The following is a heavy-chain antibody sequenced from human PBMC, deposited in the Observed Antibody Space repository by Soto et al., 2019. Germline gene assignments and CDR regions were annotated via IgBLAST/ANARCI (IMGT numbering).Heavy chain of an antibody. CDR3: ARDLKVAGANSYYYYGMDV. CDR2: ISRSSSNI. J-gene: IGHJ6*02. CDR1: GFTFSNYS. V-gene: IGHV3-21*01. Sequence: EVQLVESGGGLVKPGGSLRLSCAASGFTFSNYSMNWVRQAPGKGLEWVSSISRSSSNIYYADSVKGRFTISRDNAKNVLYLHMNSLRAGDTAVYYCARDLKVAGANSYYYYGMDVWGQGTTVIVSS. D-gene: IGHD6-19*01.